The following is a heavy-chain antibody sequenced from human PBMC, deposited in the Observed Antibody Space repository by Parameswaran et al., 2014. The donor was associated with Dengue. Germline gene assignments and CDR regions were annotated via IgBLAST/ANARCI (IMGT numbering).Heavy chain of an antibody. Sequence: RWIRQPPGKGLEWIGYIYYSGSTYYNPSLKSRVTISVDTSKNQFSLKLSSVTAADTAVYYCARDRSRDGYNCWFDPWGQGTLVTVSS. D-gene: IGHD5-24*01. CDR3: ARDRSRDGYNCWFDP. V-gene: IGHV4-30-4*01. CDR2: IYYSGST. J-gene: IGHJ5*02.